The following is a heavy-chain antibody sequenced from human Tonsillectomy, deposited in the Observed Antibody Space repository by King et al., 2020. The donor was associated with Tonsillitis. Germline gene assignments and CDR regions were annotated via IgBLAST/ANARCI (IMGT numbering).Heavy chain of an antibody. Sequence: VQLVESGGGLVQPGGSLRLSCAASGFTFSSYGMSWVRQAPGKGLEWVSTISGSGGSTYYADSVKGRFTISRENSKNTLFLQMNSRRAEDTAVYYCAKDLVMGATFYWGQGTLVTVSS. CDR2: ISGSGGST. CDR1: GFTFSSYG. V-gene: IGHV3-23*04. CDR3: AKDLVMGATFY. D-gene: IGHD1-26*01. J-gene: IGHJ4*02.